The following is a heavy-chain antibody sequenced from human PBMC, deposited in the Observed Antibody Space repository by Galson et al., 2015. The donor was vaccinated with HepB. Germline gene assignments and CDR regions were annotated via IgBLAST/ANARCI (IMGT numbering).Heavy chain of an antibody. V-gene: IGHV3-48*01. CDR2: ISSSSSTI. CDR1: GFTFSSYS. J-gene: IGHJ4*02. D-gene: IGHD6-6*01. Sequence: SLRLSCAASGFTFSSYSMNWVRQAPGKGLEWVSYISSSSSTIYYADSVKGRFTISRDNAKNSLYLQMNSLRAEDTAVYYCARGRGIRIIAARPIPDYWGQGTLVTVSS. CDR3: ARGRGIRIIAARPIPDY.